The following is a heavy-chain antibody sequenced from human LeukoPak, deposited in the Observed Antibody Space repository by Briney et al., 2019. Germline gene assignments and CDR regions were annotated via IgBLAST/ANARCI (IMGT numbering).Heavy chain of an antibody. Sequence: SETLSLTCTVYGGSVSSYYWSWIRQPPGKGLEWIGYIYNSENTNYNSSLKSRVTMSVDTSKNRFFLKLSSLTAADTAVYYCARFYSGPSGWFVLWYFDLWGRGTLVTVSS. CDR1: GGSVSSYY. CDR2: IYNSENT. V-gene: IGHV4-4*09. D-gene: IGHD6-19*01. CDR3: ARFYSGPSGWFVLWYFDL. J-gene: IGHJ2*01.